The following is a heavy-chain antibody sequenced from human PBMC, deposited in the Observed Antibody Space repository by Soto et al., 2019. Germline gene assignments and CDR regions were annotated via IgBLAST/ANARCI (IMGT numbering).Heavy chain of an antibody. J-gene: IGHJ6*03. D-gene: IGHD1-1*01. V-gene: IGHV3-23*01. Sequence: GGSLRLSCAASGFTFSSYAMSWVRPAPGKGLEWVSAISGSGGSTYYADSVKGRFTISRDNSKNTLYLQMNSLRAEDTAVYYCAKGGTGSYYYYMDVWGKGTTVTVSS. CDR1: GFTFSSYA. CDR2: ISGSGGST. CDR3: AKGGTGSYYYYMDV.